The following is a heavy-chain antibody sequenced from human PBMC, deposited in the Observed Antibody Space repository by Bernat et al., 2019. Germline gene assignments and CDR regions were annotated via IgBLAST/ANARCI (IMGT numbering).Heavy chain of an antibody. CDR2: ISSSGSTI. CDR3: AREKDSGYDY. V-gene: IGHV3-48*03. D-gene: IGHD5-12*01. Sequence: EVQLVESGGGLVQPGGSLRLSCAASGFTFSSYEMNWVRLAPGKGLEWASYISSSGSTIYYADSVKGRFTISRDNAKNSLYLKMNSRRAEDTAVYYCAREKDSGYDYWGQGTLVTVSS. CDR1: GFTFSSYE. J-gene: IGHJ4*02.